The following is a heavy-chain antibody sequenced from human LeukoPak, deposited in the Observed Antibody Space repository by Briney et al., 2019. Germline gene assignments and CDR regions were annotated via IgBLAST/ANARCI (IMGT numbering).Heavy chain of an antibody. CDR1: GGSISSYY. CDR3: ARHRGGDTTMLSGWFDP. D-gene: IGHD5-18*01. J-gene: IGHJ5*02. CDR2: IYYSGNT. V-gene: IGHV4-59*01. Sequence: ASETLSLTCTVSGGSISSYYWSWIRQPPGKGLEWIGYIYYSGNTNYNPSLKSRVTISVDTSKNQFSLKLTSVTAADTAVYYCARHRGGDTTMLSGWFDPWGQEPWSPSPQ.